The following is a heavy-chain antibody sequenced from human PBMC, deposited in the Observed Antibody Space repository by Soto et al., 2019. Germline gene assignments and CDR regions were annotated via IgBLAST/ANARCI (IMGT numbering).Heavy chain of an antibody. CDR2: INPATGAA. D-gene: IGHD3-3*01. Sequence: QLHLVQSGAVVKKPGASVTVSCSASGYPVTAYYMHWVRQAPGRGLEWMGGINPATGAAKYTQTVQGRVTMTRDTYTSTVFMEMSGLTSEDTAVFYWARGGGVGVAGSAAFDMWGQGTLVTVSS. CDR3: ARGGGVGVAGSAAFDM. J-gene: IGHJ3*02. V-gene: IGHV1-2*02. CDR1: GYPVTAYY.